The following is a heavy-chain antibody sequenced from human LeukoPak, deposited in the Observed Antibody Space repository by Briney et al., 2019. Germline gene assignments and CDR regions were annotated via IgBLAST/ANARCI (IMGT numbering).Heavy chain of an antibody. V-gene: IGHV1-18*01. CDR1: GYTFNTYG. J-gene: IGHJ4*02. Sequence: ASVKVSCKASGYTFNTYGITWVRQAPGQGLEWMGWTSGYNGKTKYAQKLQDRVTMTTDTSTTTAYMELRSLRSDDTAVYYCARVDYDVLTGYQNYFQYWGQGTLVTVSS. CDR3: ARVDYDVLTGYQNYFQY. D-gene: IGHD3-9*01. CDR2: TSGYNGKT.